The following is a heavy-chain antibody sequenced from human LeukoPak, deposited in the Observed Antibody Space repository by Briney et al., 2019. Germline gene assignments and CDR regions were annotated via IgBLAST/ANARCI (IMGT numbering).Heavy chain of an antibody. V-gene: IGHV4-39*07. D-gene: IGHD6-13*01. CDR1: GGSISSSSYY. Sequence: SETLSLTCTVSGGSISSSSYYWGWIRQPPGKGLEWIGSIYYSGSTYYNPSLKSRVTISVDTSKNQFSLKLSSVTAADTAVYYCARAYSSSWYRRWFDPWGQGTLVTVSS. CDR3: ARAYSSSWYRRWFDP. J-gene: IGHJ5*02. CDR2: IYYSGST.